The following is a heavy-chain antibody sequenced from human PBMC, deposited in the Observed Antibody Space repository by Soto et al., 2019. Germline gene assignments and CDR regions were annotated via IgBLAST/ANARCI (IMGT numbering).Heavy chain of an antibody. J-gene: IGHJ3*02. V-gene: IGHV1-2*04. CDR1: GYTFTGYY. CDR3: ARDIVGGRLDAFDI. CDR2: INPNSGGT. Sequence: ASVKVSCKASGYTFTGYYMHWVRQAPGQGLGWMGWINPNSGGTNYAQKFQGWVTMTRDTSISTAYMELSRLRSDDTAVYYCARDIVGGRLDAFDIWGQGTMVTVSS. D-gene: IGHD1-26*01.